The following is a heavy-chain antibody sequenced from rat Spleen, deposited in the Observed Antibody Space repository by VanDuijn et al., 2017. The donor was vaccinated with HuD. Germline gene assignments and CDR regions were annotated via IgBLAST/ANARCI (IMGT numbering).Heavy chain of an antibody. J-gene: IGHJ2*01. CDR3: ARRARYFDY. V-gene: IGHV5-7*01. Sequence: EVQLVESGGGLVQPGRSLKVYCAASGFTFSDYNMAWVRQAPKKGLEWVATISYDGSSTYYRDSVKGRFTISRDNAKSTLYLQMDSLRSEDTATYYCARRARYFDYWGQGVMVTVSS. CDR2: ISYDGSST. CDR1: GFTFSDYN.